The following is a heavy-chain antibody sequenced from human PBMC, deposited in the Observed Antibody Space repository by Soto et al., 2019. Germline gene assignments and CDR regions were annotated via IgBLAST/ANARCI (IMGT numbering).Heavy chain of an antibody. J-gene: IGHJ5*02. CDR3: ARVSSEYYYDSSGPSGWFDP. CDR2: IDPSDSYT. Sequence: GESLKISCKGSGYIFTSYWISWVRQMPGKGLEWMGRIDPSDSYTNYSPSFQGHVTISADKSISTAYLQWSSLKASDTAMYYCARVSSEYYYDSSGPSGWFDPWGQGTLVTVSS. V-gene: IGHV5-10-1*01. CDR1: GYIFTSYW. D-gene: IGHD3-22*01.